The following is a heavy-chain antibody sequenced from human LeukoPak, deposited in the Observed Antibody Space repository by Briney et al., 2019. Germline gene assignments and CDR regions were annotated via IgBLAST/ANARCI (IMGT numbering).Heavy chain of an antibody. J-gene: IGHJ6*04. CDR2: ISSSSGYI. V-gene: IGHV3-21*01. CDR1: GLTFSSYS. D-gene: IGHD2-15*01. CDR3: ARVGGTICSGGSCYSGYGMDV. Sequence: PGGSLRLSCAASGLTFSSYSMNWVRQAPGKGLEWVSSISSSSGYIYYADSVKGRFTISRDNAKNSLYLQMNSLRAEDTAVYYCARVGGTICSGGSCYSGYGMDVWGKGTTVTVSS.